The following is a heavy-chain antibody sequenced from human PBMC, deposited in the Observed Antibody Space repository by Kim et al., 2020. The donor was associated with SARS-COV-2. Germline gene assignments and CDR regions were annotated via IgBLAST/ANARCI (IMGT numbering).Heavy chain of an antibody. CDR3: ARTYYKYFDY. CDR2: SYHSGST. V-gene: IGHV4-38-2*02. D-gene: IGHD3-10*01. Sequence: SETLSLTCTVSGYSIRSGYYWGWIRQPPGKGLEWIGSSYHSGSTYNNPSLKSRVTISVDMSKNQFSLKLSSVTAADTAVYYCARTYYKYFDYWGQGTLFTVSS. J-gene: IGHJ4*02. CDR1: GYSIRSGYY.